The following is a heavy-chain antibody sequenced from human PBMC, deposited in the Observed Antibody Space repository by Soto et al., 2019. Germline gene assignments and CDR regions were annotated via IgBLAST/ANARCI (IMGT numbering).Heavy chain of an antibody. J-gene: IGHJ5*01. D-gene: IGHD2-2*01. Sequence: PGGSLRLSCAASGFTFSRYGMNWLRQAPGKGLEWVASISSSTSYVYYADSVKGRFTTSRDNAKSILYLEMYALRTEDTAVYYCARDPSEGRVGNWFESWGQGTLVTVSS. CDR2: ISSSTSYV. CDR1: GFTFSRYG. V-gene: IGHV3-21*06. CDR3: ARDPSEGRVGNWFES.